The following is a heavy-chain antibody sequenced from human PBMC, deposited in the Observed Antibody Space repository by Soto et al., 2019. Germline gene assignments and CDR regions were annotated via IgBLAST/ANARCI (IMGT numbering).Heavy chain of an antibody. D-gene: IGHD2-15*01. CDR3: ARTIVPVVAATLDPNDAFDI. Sequence: GASVKVSCKASGYTFTGYYMHWVRQAPGQGLERMGRINPNIGIANYAQKFEGRVTITADKSTSTAYMELSSLRSEDTAVYYCARTIVPVVAATLDPNDAFDIWGQGTMATVSS. V-gene: IGHV1-69*02. CDR2: INPNIGIA. J-gene: IGHJ3*02. CDR1: GYTFTGYY.